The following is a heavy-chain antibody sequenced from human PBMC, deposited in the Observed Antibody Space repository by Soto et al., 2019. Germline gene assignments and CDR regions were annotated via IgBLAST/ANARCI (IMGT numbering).Heavy chain of an antibody. CDR2: FHHSGYT. V-gene: IGHV4-34*01. CDR1: GGPFSGYS. CDR3: AIQSTGYSVEVDY. D-gene: IGHD6-13*01. J-gene: IGHJ4*02. Sequence: SETLSLTCNVSGGPFSGYSWSWIRQSPEMGLLWIGEFHHSGYTKYNPSLRSRVTMSVDTSKNQFSLKLTSVTAADTAVYYCAIQSTGYSVEVDYWGQGTLVTVPS.